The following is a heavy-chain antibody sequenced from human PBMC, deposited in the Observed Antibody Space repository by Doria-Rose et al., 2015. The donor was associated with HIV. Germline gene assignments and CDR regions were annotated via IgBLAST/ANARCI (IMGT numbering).Heavy chain of an antibody. CDR2: ILYDGGNQ. Sequence: QVQLVQSGGGVVQPGRSLRLSCVASGFTLSNFAIHWVRQAPGKGLEWVSVILYDGGNQHYADSVKGRFTISRDNSKNTVYLQMDTPRPEDTAVYFCARDEFRGYDTYDGLDVWGQGTTVTVSS. J-gene: IGHJ6*02. V-gene: IGHV3-30*04. D-gene: IGHD5-12*01. CDR3: ARDEFRGYDTYDGLDV. CDR1: GFTLSNFA.